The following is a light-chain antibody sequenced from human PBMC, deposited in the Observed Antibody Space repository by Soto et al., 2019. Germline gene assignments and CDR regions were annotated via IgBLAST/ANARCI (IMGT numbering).Light chain of an antibody. CDR1: SSDVGGYNY. CDR3: CSYTSSSTLVV. J-gene: IGLJ2*01. CDR2: DVS. Sequence: QSALTQPASVSGSPGQSITISCTGTSSDVGGYNYVSWYQQHPGKAPTLMIYDVSNRPSGVSNRFSGSKSGNTASLTISGLQAEDEADYYCCSYTSSSTLVVFGGGTKVNVL. V-gene: IGLV2-14*01.